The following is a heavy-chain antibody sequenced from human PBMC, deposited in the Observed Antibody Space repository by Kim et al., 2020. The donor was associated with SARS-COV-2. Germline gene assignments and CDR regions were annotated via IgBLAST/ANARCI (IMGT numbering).Heavy chain of an antibody. CDR3: ASAYYYDSGGSLDY. D-gene: IGHD3-22*01. CDR2: IYTSGST. J-gene: IGHJ4*02. CDR1: GGSITSSSYY. Sequence: SETLSLTCTLSGGSITSSSYYWSWMRQPAGKGLEWIGRIYTSGSTNYNHSLKSRVAISVDSSKNQFSLKLTSVTAADTGVYYCASAYYYDSGGSLDYWGQGTLVTVAS. V-gene: IGHV4-61*02.